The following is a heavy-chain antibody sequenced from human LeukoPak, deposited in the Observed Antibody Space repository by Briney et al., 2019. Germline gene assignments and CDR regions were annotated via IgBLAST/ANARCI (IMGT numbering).Heavy chain of an antibody. V-gene: IGHV4-59*01. CDR2: IFYSGST. CDR1: GGSIRNYY. CDR3: ASSSSGSYYNGFDI. D-gene: IGHD3-10*01. Sequence: PSETLSLXCSVSGGSIRNYYWTWSRQPPGKGLEWIGYIFYSGSTNYNPSLKSRVTISLDTSKNHFSLKLNSVTAADTAVYYCASSSSGSYYNGFDIRGQGTMVTVAS. J-gene: IGHJ3*02.